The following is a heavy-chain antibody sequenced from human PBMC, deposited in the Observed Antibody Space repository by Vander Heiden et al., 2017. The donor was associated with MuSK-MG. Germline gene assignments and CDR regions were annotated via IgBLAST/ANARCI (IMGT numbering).Heavy chain of an antibody. V-gene: IGHV3-9*01. D-gene: IGHD5-12*01. CDR1: VFTLDDFA. CDR2: ISWNSDTI. CDR3: LRDGWLKIWGGWFDP. J-gene: IGHJ5*02. Sequence: EVQLVGSGGGLVQPGRSLRPSCSASVFTLDDFAMHWVRQAPGKGLEWVSGISWNSDTIAYADSVKGRFTISRDNAKNSLYLQMNSLRAEDTALYYCLRDGWLKIWGGWFDPWGQGTLVTVSS.